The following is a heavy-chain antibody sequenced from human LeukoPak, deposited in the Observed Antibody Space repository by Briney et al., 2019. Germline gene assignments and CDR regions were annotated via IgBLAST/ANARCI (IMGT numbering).Heavy chain of an antibody. CDR2: ISSRGSSI. V-gene: IGHV3-48*03. CDR3: VGYRAYSYGGLEYFDL. CDR1: RFTFSSYE. Sequence: GGSLRLSCAASRFTFSSYEMNWVRQAPGKGLEWVSYISSRGSSIYYADSVKGRFTISRDNAKNSLYLQMNSLRAEDTAVYYCVGYRAYSYGGLEYFDLWGRGTLVTVSS. J-gene: IGHJ2*01. D-gene: IGHD5-18*01.